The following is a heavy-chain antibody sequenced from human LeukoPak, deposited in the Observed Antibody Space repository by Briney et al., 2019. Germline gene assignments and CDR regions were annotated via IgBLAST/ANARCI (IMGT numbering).Heavy chain of an antibody. CDR1: GFTFSSYA. Sequence: GGSLRLSCAASGFTFSSYAMSWVRQAPGKGLEWVSAISGSGGSTYYADSVKGRFTISRDNSKNTLYLQINSLRAEDTAVYYCAKDQVPYCSSTSCYTSYFDYWGQGTLVTVSS. D-gene: IGHD2-2*02. CDR3: AKDQVPYCSSTSCYTSYFDY. CDR2: ISGSGGST. J-gene: IGHJ4*02. V-gene: IGHV3-23*01.